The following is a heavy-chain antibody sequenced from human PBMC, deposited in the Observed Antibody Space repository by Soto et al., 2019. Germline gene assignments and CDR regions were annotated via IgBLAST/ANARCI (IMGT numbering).Heavy chain of an antibody. D-gene: IGHD3-22*01. V-gene: IGHV3-21*01. J-gene: IGHJ4*02. CDR2: ISSSSSYI. CDR1: GFTFSSYS. CDR3: ARDYYYDSSGYYAGFDY. Sequence: GGSLRLSCAASGFTFSSYSMNWVRQAPGKGLEWVSSISSSSSYIYYADSVKGRFTISRDNAKNSLYLQMNSLRAEDTAVYYCARDYYYDSSGYYAGFDYWGQGTLVTVSS.